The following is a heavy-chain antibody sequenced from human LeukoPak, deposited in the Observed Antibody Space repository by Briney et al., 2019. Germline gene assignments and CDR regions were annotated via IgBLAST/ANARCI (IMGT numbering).Heavy chain of an antibody. V-gene: IGHV3-23*01. CDR3: AKRSGGPSPFDY. J-gene: IGHJ4*02. CDR2: ISGGGIRT. Sequence: GGSLRLSCAASGFTFSSYGMAWVRQAPRKGLEWVSDISGGGIRTDYADSVKGRFTISRDNSRHTLYLQMNSLRAEDTAVYYCAKRSGGPSPFDYWGQGTLVTVSS. D-gene: IGHD3-3*01. CDR1: GFTFSSYG.